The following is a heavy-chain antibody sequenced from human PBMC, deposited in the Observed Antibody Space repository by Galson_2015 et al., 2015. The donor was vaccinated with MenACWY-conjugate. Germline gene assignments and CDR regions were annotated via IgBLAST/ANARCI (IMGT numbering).Heavy chain of an antibody. Sequence: SPRLSLSASGFNVWSFLVDWVRPGPGKGVRVGGRINNGGSDTSYADSVNGRFTISRDNAKNTLYLHMNSLRAEGRAVYYCARDNSAGPDLFDFWGQGTMVTVSS. J-gene: IGHJ4*02. V-gene: IGHV3-74*01. CDR3: ARDNSAGPDLFDF. CDR2: INNGGSDT. D-gene: IGHD4-23*01. CDR1: GFNVWSFL.